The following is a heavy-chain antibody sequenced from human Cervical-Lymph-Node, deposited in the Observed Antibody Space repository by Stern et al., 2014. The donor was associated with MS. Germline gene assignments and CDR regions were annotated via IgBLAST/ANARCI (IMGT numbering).Heavy chain of an antibody. Sequence: QLQLQESGPGLVKPSETLSLTCTVSGGSISSYYWSWIRQPPGKGLEWIGYIYYSGSTNSNPSLTSRVTISIDTSKNQFSLKLSSVTAADTAVYYCAREALAAGGLDYWGQGTLVTVSS. V-gene: IGHV4-59*01. J-gene: IGHJ4*02. D-gene: IGHD6-13*01. CDR3: AREALAAGGLDY. CDR1: GGSISSYY. CDR2: IYYSGST.